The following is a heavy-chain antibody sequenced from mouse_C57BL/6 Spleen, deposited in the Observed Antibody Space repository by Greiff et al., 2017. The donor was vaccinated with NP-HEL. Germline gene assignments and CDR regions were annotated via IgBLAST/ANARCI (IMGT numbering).Heavy chain of an antibody. D-gene: IGHD2-12*01. V-gene: IGHV3-6*01. CDR2: ISYDGSN. J-gene: IGHJ3*01. Sequence: QSGPGLVKPSQSLSLTCSVTGYSITSGYYWNWIRQFPGNKLEWMGYISYDGSNNYNPSLKNRISITRDTSKNQFFLNLNSVTTEDTATYYCARDRGCYSWFAYWGQGTLVTVSA. CDR1: GYSITSGYY. CDR3: ARDRGCYSWFAY.